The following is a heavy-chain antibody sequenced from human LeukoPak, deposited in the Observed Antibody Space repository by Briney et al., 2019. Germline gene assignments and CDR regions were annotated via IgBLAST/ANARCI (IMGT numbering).Heavy chain of an antibody. CDR1: GFTFSSYA. CDR3: AKGPNYGSGSYYSRY. V-gene: IGHV3-23*01. J-gene: IGHJ4*02. CDR2: ISGSGGST. D-gene: IGHD3-10*01. Sequence: PGGSLRLSCAASGFTFSSYAMSWVRQAPGKGLEWVSAISGSGGSTYYADSVKGRFTISRDNSKNTLYLQMNSLRAEDTAVYYCAKGPNYGSGSYYSRYWGQGTLVTVSS.